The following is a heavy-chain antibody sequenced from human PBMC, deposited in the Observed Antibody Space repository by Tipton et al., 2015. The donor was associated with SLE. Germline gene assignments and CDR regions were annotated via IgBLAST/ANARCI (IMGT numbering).Heavy chain of an antibody. CDR2: IYHSGTT. CDR3: AREYSGYDYRTFDH. J-gene: IGHJ4*02. Sequence: TLSLTCAVSGGSINSYNWWTWVRQPPGKGLEWIGEIYHSGTTNYNPSLKSRITISLDKSNNHFSLRLSYLTAADTAVYYCAREYSGYDYRTFDHWGQGTLVTVSS. CDR1: GGSINSYNW. D-gene: IGHD5-12*01. V-gene: IGHV4-4*02.